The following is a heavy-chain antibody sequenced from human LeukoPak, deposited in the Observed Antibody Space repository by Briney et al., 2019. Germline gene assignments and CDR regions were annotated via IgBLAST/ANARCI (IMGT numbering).Heavy chain of an antibody. D-gene: IGHD3-22*01. CDR3: AREDSSGYLGY. Sequence: SETLSLTCTVSGGSISSYYWSWIRQPAGKGLEWIGYIYYSGSTNYNPSLKGRVTISVDTSKNQFSLKLTSLTAADTAVYYCAREDSSGYLGYWGQGTLVTVSS. J-gene: IGHJ4*02. CDR2: IYYSGST. V-gene: IGHV4-59*01. CDR1: GGSISSYY.